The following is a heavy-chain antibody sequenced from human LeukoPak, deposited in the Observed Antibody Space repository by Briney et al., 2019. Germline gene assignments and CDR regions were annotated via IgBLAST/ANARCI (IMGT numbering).Heavy chain of an antibody. V-gene: IGHV3-11*03. CDR1: GFTFSDYY. D-gene: IGHD3-22*01. CDR3: ARTYYYDSSGYSPFDY. J-gene: IGHJ4*02. Sequence: GGSLRLSCAASGFTFSDYYMSWIRQAPGKGLEWVSYISSSSSYTNYADSVKGRFTISRDNAKNSLYLQMNSLRAEDTAVYYCARTYYYDSSGYSPFDYWGQGTLVTVSS. CDR2: ISSSSSYT.